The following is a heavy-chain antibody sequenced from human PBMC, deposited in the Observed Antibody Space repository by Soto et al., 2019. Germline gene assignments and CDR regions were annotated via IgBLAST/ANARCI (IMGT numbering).Heavy chain of an antibody. Sequence: SVKVSCKASGYTFTGYYMHWVRQAPGQGLEWMGWINPNSGGTNYAQKFQGWVTMTRDTSISTAYMELSRLRSDDTAVYYCARGGNCSSTSCYRPYYYGMDVWGQGTTVTVSS. D-gene: IGHD2-2*02. V-gene: IGHV1-2*04. CDR1: GYTFTGYY. J-gene: IGHJ6*02. CDR3: ARGGNCSSTSCYRPYYYGMDV. CDR2: INPNSGGT.